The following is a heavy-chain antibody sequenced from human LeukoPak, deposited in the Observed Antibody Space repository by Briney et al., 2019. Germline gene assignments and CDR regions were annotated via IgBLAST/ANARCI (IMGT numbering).Heavy chain of an antibody. D-gene: IGHD1-26*01. Sequence: PGGSLRLSCAASGFTFSSYWMSWVRQAPGKGLEWVANIKQDGSEKYYVDSVKGRFTISRDNAKNSLYLQMNSLRAEDTAVYYCARDWHSGSYFGGYFDYWGQGTLVTVSS. CDR1: GFTFSSYW. V-gene: IGHV3-7*01. CDR3: ARDWHSGSYFGGYFDY. CDR2: IKQDGSEK. J-gene: IGHJ4*02.